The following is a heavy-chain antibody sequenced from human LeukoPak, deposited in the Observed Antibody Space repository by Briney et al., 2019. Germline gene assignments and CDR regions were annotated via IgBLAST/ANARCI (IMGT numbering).Heavy chain of an antibody. CDR2: IGTAGDT. D-gene: IGHD3-10*01. CDR3: ARGVYYYGSGSYSDAFDI. V-gene: IGHV3-13*01. J-gene: IGHJ3*02. Sequence: GGSLRLSCAASGFTFSSYGMHWVRQATGKGLEWVSAIGTAGDTYYPGSVKGRFTISRENAKNSLYLQMNSLRAGDTAVYYCARGVYYYGSGSYSDAFDIWGQGTMVTVSS. CDR1: GFTFSSYG.